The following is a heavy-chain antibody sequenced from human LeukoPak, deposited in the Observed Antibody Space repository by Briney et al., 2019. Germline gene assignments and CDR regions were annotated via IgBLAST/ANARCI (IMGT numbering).Heavy chain of an antibody. Sequence: ASVKVSCKASGYTFTSYGISWVRQAPGQGLEWMGWISAYNGNTNYAQKLQGRVTMTTDTSTSTAYMELRSLRSDDTAVYYCARVGGGSGSYDSDDAFDIWGQGTMVTVSS. CDR3: ARVGGGSGSYDSDDAFDI. V-gene: IGHV1-18*01. J-gene: IGHJ3*02. CDR2: ISAYNGNT. D-gene: IGHD3-10*01. CDR1: GYTFTSYG.